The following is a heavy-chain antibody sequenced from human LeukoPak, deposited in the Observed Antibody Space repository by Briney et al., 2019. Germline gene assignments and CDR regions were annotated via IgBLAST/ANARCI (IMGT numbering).Heavy chain of an antibody. CDR3: EAYGSSSFEY. V-gene: IGHV1-58*02. D-gene: IGHD6-6*01. J-gene: IGHJ4*02. Sequence: TSVKVSCKASGFTFTSSAMQWVRQARGPRLEWIGWIVVGSGNTNYAQKLQERVTITRDMSTSTAYMELSSLRSEDTVVYYCEAYGSSSFEYWGQGTLVTVSS. CDR2: IVVGSGNT. CDR1: GFTFTSSA.